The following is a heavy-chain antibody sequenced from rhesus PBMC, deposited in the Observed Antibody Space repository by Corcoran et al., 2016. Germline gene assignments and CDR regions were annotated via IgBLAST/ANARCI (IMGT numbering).Heavy chain of an antibody. CDR1: GYIFTSSW. Sequence: EVQLVQSGAEVKRPGESLRISCQTSGYIFTSSWISGFRQMPGKGLEWMGSIYPGDSDTRYNPSFQGHVTISADKSISTTYLQWSSLKASDTATYYCAKDRTSLTNRFDVWGPGVLVTVSS. J-gene: IGHJ5-1*01. V-gene: IGHV5S1*01. CDR3: AKDRTSLTNRFDV. CDR2: IYPGDSDT. D-gene: IGHD4-11*01.